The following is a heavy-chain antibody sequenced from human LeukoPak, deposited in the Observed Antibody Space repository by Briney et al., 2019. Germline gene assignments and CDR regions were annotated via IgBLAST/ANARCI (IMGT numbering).Heavy chain of an antibody. Sequence: SETLSLTCTVSGGSISSYYWSWIRQPAGKGLEWIGRIYTSGSTNYNPSLKSRVTMSVDTSKNQFSLKLSSVTAADTAVYYCARGRVTMVRGASPFDYGMDVWGQGTTVTVSS. CDR3: ARGRVTMVRGASPFDYGMDV. CDR1: GGSISSYY. D-gene: IGHD3-10*01. J-gene: IGHJ6*02. V-gene: IGHV4-4*07. CDR2: IYTSGST.